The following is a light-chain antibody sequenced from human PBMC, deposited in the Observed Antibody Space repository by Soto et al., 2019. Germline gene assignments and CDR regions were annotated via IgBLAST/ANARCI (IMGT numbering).Light chain of an antibody. J-gene: IGKJ1*01. CDR1: QNINNY. V-gene: IGKV1-33*01. Sequence: DIQMTQSPSSLSASVGDRVTITCQASQNINNYLNWYQQKPGRAPKLLIYDASNLEAGVPSRFRGSGSGTDFTFTISRLQPDDFATYYCQQYNSYSQTFGQGTKVEIK. CDR2: DAS. CDR3: QQYNSYSQT.